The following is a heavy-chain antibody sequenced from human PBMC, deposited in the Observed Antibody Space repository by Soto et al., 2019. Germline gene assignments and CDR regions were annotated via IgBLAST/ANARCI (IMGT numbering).Heavy chain of an antibody. CDR2: IRSKAYGGTT. V-gene: IGHV3-49*04. J-gene: IGHJ6*02. Sequence: GSLRLSCTASGFTFGDYAMSWVRQAPGKGLGWVGFIRSKAYGGTTEYAAPVKGRFTISRDDSKSIAYLQMNSLKTEDTAVYYCTRVPLYDFWSGYPFYYYYGMDVWGQGXTVTVSS. CDR1: GFTFGDYA. CDR3: TRVPLYDFWSGYPFYYYYGMDV. D-gene: IGHD3-3*01.